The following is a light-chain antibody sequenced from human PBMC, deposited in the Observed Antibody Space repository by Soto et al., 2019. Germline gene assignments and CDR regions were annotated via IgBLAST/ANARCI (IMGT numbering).Light chain of an antibody. Sequence: SVLTQPPSVSAAPGQKVTISCSGSSSNIGNNYVSWYQQLPGTAPKLLVYEHNKRPSGIPDRFSGSKSGTSVTLGITGLQSGDEADYYCGTWDSSLSAYVFGTGTKVTVL. CDR1: SSNIGNNY. CDR3: GTWDSSLSAYV. J-gene: IGLJ1*01. V-gene: IGLV1-51*02. CDR2: EHN.